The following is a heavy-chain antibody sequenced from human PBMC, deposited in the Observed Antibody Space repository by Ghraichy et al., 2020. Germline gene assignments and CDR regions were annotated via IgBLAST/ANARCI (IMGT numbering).Heavy chain of an antibody. Sequence: SLNISCTVSGGSISSDGNYYWSWIRQPAGKGLEWIGRIYTSGSTNYNPSLKSRVTMSVDTSKNQFSLKLSSVTAADTAIYYCARDNEKYYDILTGSLGAFDIWGQGTMVTVSS. CDR3: ARDNEKYYDILTGSLGAFDI. J-gene: IGHJ3*02. CDR2: IYTSGST. D-gene: IGHD3-9*01. V-gene: IGHV4-61*02. CDR1: GGSISSDGNYY.